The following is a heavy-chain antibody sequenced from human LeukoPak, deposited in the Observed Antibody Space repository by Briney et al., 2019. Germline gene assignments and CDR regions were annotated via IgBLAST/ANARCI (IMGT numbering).Heavy chain of an antibody. D-gene: IGHD3-9*01. V-gene: IGHV3-9*01. Sequence: GRSLRLSCAASGFTFDDYAMHWVRQAPGKGLEWVSGISWNSGSIGYADSVKGRFTISRDNAKNSLYLQMNSLRAEDTALYYCAKGIVSGYPYGMDVWGQGTTVTDSS. J-gene: IGHJ6*02. CDR2: ISWNSGSI. CDR3: AKGIVSGYPYGMDV. CDR1: GFTFDDYA.